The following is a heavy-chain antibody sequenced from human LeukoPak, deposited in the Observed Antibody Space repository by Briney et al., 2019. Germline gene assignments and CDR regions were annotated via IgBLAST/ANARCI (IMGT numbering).Heavy chain of an antibody. CDR2: ISGYNGNT. CDR1: GYTFTSYG. D-gene: IGHD2-2*02. J-gene: IGHJ3*02. Sequence: ASVKVSCKASGYTFTSYGISWVRQAPGQGLEWMGWISGYNGNTNYAQKLQGRVTMTTDTSTSTAYMELRSLRSDDTAVYYCATSGDVPAAIRIAFDIWGQGTMVTVSS. CDR3: ATSGDVPAAIRIAFDI. V-gene: IGHV1-18*01.